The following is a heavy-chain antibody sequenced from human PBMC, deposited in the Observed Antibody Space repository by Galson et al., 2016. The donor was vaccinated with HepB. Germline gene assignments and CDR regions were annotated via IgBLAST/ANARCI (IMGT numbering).Heavy chain of an antibody. Sequence: SETLSLTCTVSGVSISTYFWGWVRQPAGKGLEWIGRFYTSGGPNYNPSLKSRVTMSVDTSKNQFSLKLDSVTAADTAVYYCAGDRGWLRSYYFDDWGQGTLVTVSS. J-gene: IGHJ4*02. CDR2: FYTSGGP. D-gene: IGHD5-12*01. V-gene: IGHV4-4*07. CDR1: GVSISTYF. CDR3: AGDRGWLRSYYFDD.